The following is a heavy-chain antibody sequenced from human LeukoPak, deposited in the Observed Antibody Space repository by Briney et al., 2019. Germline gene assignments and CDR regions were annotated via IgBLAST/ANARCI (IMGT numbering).Heavy chain of an antibody. D-gene: IGHD1-1*01. J-gene: IGHJ6*03. Sequence: SETLSLTCSVSDDSITMYYWTWIRQPPGKGLEWIGYVDHTGSTNFNLSLNGRVSISRDTTKNLFSLRLRSVTAADTAVYFCARGRVSSSTWYSTYYYYFYMDVWGKGTTVTVSS. CDR1: DDSITMYY. V-gene: IGHV4-59*01. CDR3: ARGRVSSSTWYSTYYYYFYMDV. CDR2: VDHTGST.